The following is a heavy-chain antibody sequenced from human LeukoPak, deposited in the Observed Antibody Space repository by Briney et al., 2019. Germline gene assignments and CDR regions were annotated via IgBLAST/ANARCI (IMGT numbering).Heavy chain of an antibody. Sequence: PGGSLRLSCAASGFTFSSYGMHWVRQAPGKGLEWVAFIRYDGSNKYYADSVKGRFTISRDNSKNTLYLQMNSLRAEDTAVYYRAKGSWIQLWSELEFDPWGQGTLVTVSS. D-gene: IGHD5-18*01. CDR2: IRYDGSNK. CDR1: GFTFSSYG. CDR3: AKGSWIQLWSELEFDP. J-gene: IGHJ5*02. V-gene: IGHV3-30*02.